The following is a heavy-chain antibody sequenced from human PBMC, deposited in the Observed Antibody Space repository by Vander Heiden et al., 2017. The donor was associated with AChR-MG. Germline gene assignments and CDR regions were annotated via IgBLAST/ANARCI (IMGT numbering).Heavy chain of an antibody. Sequence: QVQLQESGPGLVKPSETLSLTCAVPGYSISSGYYWGWIRQPPGKGLEWIGSIYHSGSTYYNPSLKSRVTISVDTSKNQFSLKLSSVTAADTAVYYCARDPGSGPFDYWGQGTLVTVSS. J-gene: IGHJ4*02. CDR1: GYSISSGYY. V-gene: IGHV4-38-2*02. CDR3: ARDPGSGPFDY. D-gene: IGHD6-19*01. CDR2: IYHSGST.